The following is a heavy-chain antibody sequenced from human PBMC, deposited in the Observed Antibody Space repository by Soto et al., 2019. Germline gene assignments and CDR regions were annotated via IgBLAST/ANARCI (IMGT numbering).Heavy chain of an antibody. Sequence: GSLRLSCAVSGFIFRDYWMAWARQAPGKGLEWVAVIKQDGRETHYVDSVRGRFTISRDNAKNSLYPQMNSLRADDAAVYYCTRDWDYWGQGTQVTVSS. J-gene: IGHJ4*02. CDR1: GFIFRDYW. V-gene: IGHV3-7*01. CDR2: IKQDGRET. CDR3: TRDWDY.